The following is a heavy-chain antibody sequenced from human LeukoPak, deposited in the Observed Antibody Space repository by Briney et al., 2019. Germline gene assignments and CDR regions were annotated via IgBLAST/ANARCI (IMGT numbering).Heavy chain of an antibody. J-gene: IGHJ6*04. CDR1: GFTFNTSA. V-gene: IGHV3-33*08. CDR3: ARDISARYMDV. D-gene: IGHD6-25*01. Sequence: GGSLRLSCPASGFTFNTSAMSWVRQAPGKGLEWVAVIWYDGSNQYYANSVKGRYTVSRDNSKNTLYLQMNSLRAEDTAVYYCARDISARYMDVWGKGTTVTASS. CDR2: IWYDGSNQ.